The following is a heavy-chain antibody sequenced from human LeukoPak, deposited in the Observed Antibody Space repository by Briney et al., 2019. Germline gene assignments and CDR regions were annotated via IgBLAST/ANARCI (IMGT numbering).Heavy chain of an antibody. D-gene: IGHD2-15*01. CDR1: GFTFGSYG. CDR2: IRYDGSNK. Sequence: PGGSLRLSCAASGFTFGSYGMHWVRQAPGKGLEWVAFIRYDGSNKYYADSVKGRFTISRDNSKNTLYLQMNSLRAEDTAVYYCAKGTKLAVAANNYFDYWGQGTLLTVSS. V-gene: IGHV3-30*02. CDR3: AKGTKLAVAANNYFDY. J-gene: IGHJ4*02.